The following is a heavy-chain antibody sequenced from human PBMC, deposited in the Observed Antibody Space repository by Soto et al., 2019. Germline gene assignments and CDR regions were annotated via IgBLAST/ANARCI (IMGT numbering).Heavy chain of an antibody. D-gene: IGHD5-18*01. J-gene: IGHJ4*02. V-gene: IGHV3-7*03. Sequence: EEQLVESGGALVRPGESLRLSCAASGISTSSYWMGWVRQAPGRGLEWVASIKKDGSEKYYMDSLKGRFTISRDTALNSLYLQMNSLRAEDTAVYFCVTGYHSDYWGQGTLVTVSS. CDR1: GISTSSYW. CDR2: IKKDGSEK. CDR3: VTGYHSDY.